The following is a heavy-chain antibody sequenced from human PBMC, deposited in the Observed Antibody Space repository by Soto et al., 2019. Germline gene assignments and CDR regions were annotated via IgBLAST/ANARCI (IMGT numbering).Heavy chain of an antibody. CDR3: ARGGGNWFDP. CDR1: GDSVSSNSVI. CDR2: TYYRSEWRN. Sequence: SQTLSLTCAISGDSVSSNSVIWNWIRQSPSRGLEWLGRTYYRSEWRNDYAASVLSRITVSPDTSKIQFSLQLNSVTPEDTAMYYCARGGGNWFDPWGQGTLVTVSS. J-gene: IGHJ5*02. D-gene: IGHD3-16*01. V-gene: IGHV6-1*01.